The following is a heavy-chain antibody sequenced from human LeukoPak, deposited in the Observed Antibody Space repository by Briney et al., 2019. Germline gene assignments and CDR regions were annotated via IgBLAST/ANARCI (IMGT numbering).Heavy chain of an antibody. Sequence: GGSLRLSCAASGFTFSSYAMSWVRQAPGKGLEWVSAISGSGGSTYYADSVKGRFTISRDNSKKTLYLQMNSLRAEDTAVYYCAKDAHYYGSGSPSPFDYWGQGTLVTVSS. D-gene: IGHD3-10*01. CDR3: AKDAHYYGSGSPSPFDY. CDR1: GFTFSSYA. V-gene: IGHV3-23*01. CDR2: ISGSGGST. J-gene: IGHJ4*02.